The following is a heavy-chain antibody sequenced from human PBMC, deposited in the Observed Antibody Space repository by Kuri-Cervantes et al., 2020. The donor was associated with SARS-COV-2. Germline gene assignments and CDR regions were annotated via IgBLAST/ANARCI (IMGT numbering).Heavy chain of an antibody. D-gene: IGHD1-1*01. CDR3: VRDGDHWNFDY. V-gene: IGHV3-74*01. CDR1: GFTFSGHC. CDR2: INPDGSYT. Sequence: GGSLRLSCAASGFTFSGHCIHWVRQAPGKGLVWVSRINPDGSYTNNADSVKGRFTLSRDNAKNMLFQQMNSLRAEDTAVYYCVRDGDHWNFDYWGQGTLVTVSS. J-gene: IGHJ4*02.